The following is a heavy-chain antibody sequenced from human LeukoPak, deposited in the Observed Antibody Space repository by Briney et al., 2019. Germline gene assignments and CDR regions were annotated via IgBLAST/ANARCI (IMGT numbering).Heavy chain of an antibody. V-gene: IGHV3-48*04. CDR3: ARTEGTWYFDL. CDR2: ISSWSSII. Sequence: PGGSLRLSCAASGFTFSAYSMNSVRQAPGKGLEWVSYISSWSSIIYYADSVKGRFTISRDNAKNSLYLQMNNLRAEDTAVYYCARTEGTWYFDLWGRGTLVTVSS. D-gene: IGHD3-10*01. CDR1: GFTFSAYS. J-gene: IGHJ2*01.